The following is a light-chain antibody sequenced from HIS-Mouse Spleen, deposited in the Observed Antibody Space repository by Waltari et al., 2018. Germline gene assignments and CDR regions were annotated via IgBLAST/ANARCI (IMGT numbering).Light chain of an antibody. CDR3: CSYTSSSPYVV. V-gene: IGLV2-14*01. J-gene: IGLJ2*01. CDR2: EVS. CDR1: SSEVGCYNY. Sequence: QSALTQPASVSGSPGQSITIPCTRTSSEVGCYNYVPSYQQHPGKGPKLMIYEVSNRPSGVSNRFSGSKSGNTASLTISGLQAEDEADYYCCSYTSSSPYVVFGGGTKLTVL.